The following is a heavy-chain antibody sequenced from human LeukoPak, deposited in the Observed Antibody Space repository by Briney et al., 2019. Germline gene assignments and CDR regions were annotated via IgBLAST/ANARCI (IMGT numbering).Heavy chain of an antibody. J-gene: IGHJ4*02. CDR3: ARDRSGYGLEFDY. CDR2: IYTSGST. Sequence: PSATLSLTCTVSGASISSGSYYWSWLRQPAGRGLEWIGRIYTSGSTNYHPSLKSRVTISVDTSKNQFSLKLSSVTAADTAVYYCARDRSGYGLEFDYWGQGTLVTVSS. D-gene: IGHD3-3*01. V-gene: IGHV4-61*02. CDR1: GASISSGSYY.